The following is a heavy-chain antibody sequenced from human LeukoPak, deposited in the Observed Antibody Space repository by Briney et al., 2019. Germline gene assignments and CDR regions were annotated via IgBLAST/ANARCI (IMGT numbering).Heavy chain of an antibody. Sequence: PGGSLRLSCAASGFTFSSYGMHWVRQAPGKGLEWVSSISSTSGNKYYADSVKGRFTISRDNAKNSLYLQMNSLRAEDTAVYYCAKGDVSVTREFDYWGQGTLVTVSS. CDR1: GFTFSSYG. J-gene: IGHJ4*02. D-gene: IGHD7-27*01. CDR2: ISSTSGNK. V-gene: IGHV3-21*01. CDR3: AKGDVSVTREFDY.